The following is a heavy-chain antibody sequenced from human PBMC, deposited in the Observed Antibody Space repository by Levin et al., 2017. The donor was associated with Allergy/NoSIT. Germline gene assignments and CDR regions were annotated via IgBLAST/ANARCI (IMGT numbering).Heavy chain of an antibody. CDR3: ARAIRNYDILTGYYNGPFDY. Sequence: SETLSLTCTVSGGSISSGDYYWSWIRQPPGKGLEWIGYIYYSGSTYYNPSLKSRVTISVDTSKNQFSLKLSSVTAADTAVYYCARAIRNYDILTGYYNGPFDYWGQGTLVTVSS. J-gene: IGHJ4*02. CDR2: IYYSGST. V-gene: IGHV4-30-4*01. CDR1: GGSISSGDYY. D-gene: IGHD3-9*01.